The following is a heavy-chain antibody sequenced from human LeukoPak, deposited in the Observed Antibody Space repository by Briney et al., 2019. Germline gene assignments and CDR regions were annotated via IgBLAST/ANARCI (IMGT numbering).Heavy chain of an antibody. CDR2: VSISSGTI. V-gene: IGHV3-48*04. CDR3: ARAMSTFGGVRNYFDS. J-gene: IGHJ4*02. Sequence: GGSLRLSCAASGSTFSGHNMNWVRQAPGKGLEWISFVSISSGTIYYADSVNGRFRISRDNAKSSLDLEMNSLRAEDTAVYYCARAMSTFGGVRNYFDSWGQGTLVTVSS. CDR1: GSTFSGHN. D-gene: IGHD3-16*01.